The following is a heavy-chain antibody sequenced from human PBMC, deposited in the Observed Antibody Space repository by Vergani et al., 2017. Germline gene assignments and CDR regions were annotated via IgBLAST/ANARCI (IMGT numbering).Heavy chain of an antibody. CDR1: GFTSSYYG. V-gene: IGHV3-30*03. D-gene: IGHD1-1*01. Sequence: QVHLVESGGGVVQPGRSLRLSCVVSGFTSSYYGMYWVRQAPGKGLEWVTVISYEGTQKYYADSVKGRFTISRDNSKSTLYLQMNSLRTEDTAVYYCATKSCGTPGCQIGYFREWGQGTLVTVSS. J-gene: IGHJ1*01. CDR2: ISYEGTQK. CDR3: ATKSCGTPGCQIGYFRE.